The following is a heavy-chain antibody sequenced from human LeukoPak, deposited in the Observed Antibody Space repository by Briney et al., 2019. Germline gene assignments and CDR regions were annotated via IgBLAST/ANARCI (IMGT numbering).Heavy chain of an antibody. J-gene: IGHJ5*02. D-gene: IGHD1-26*01. V-gene: IGHV4-59*08. CDR3: ARYSGSYRWFDP. CDR1: GGSISSYY. CDR2: IYYSGTT. Sequence: SETLSLTCTVSGGSISSYYWSWIRQPPGKGLEWIGYIYYSGTTYYNPSLESRVSISVDTSKNQFSLTLSSVTAADTAVYYCARYSGSYRWFDPWGQGTLVTVSS.